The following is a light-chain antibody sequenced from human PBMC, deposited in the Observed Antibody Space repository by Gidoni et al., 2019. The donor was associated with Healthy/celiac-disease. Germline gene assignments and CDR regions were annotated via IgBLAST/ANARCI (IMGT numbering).Light chain of an antibody. Sequence: QSALTQPASVSGSPGQSITISCTGTSSDVGGYNYVSWYQQHPGKAPKLMIYEVSNRPSGVSNRFSGSKSGNTASLTISGLQAEDEADYYCSSYTSSISSVFGRGTKLTVL. V-gene: IGLV2-14*01. CDR1: SSDVGGYNY. J-gene: IGLJ2*01. CDR2: EVS. CDR3: SSYTSSISSV.